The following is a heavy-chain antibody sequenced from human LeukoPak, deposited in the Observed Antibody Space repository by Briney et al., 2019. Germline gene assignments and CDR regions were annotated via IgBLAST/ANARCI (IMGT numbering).Heavy chain of an antibody. Sequence: GGSLRLSCGASGFTFSSYAMTWVRQAPGKGLEWVSVISGSGNNTFYADSVKGRFTISRDNSKNTLYLQMGSLRDEDMAVYYCARGPPFPSTAPSAYWGQGTLVTVSS. CDR1: GFTFSSYA. D-gene: IGHD2-2*01. J-gene: IGHJ4*02. CDR3: ARGPPFPSTAPSAY. CDR2: ISGSGNNT. V-gene: IGHV3-23*01.